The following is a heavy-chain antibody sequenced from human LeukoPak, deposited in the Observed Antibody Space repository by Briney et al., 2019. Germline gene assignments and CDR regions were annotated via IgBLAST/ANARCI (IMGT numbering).Heavy chain of an antibody. J-gene: IGHJ4*02. D-gene: IGHD2-2*01. CDR3: ARVYCSSTSCYVDY. CDR1: GGSFSGYY. V-gene: IGHV4-34*01. Sequence: MASETLSLTCAVYGGSFSGYYWSWIRQPPGKGLEWIGEINHSGSTNYNPSLKSRVTISVDTSKNQFSLKLSSVTAADTAVYYCARVYCSSTSCYVDYWGQGTLVTVSS. CDR2: INHSGST.